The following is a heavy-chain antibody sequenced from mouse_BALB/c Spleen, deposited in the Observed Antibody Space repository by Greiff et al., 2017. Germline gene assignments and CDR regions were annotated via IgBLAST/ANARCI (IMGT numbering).Heavy chain of an antibody. D-gene: IGHD2-4*01. J-gene: IGHJ4*01. CDR1: GYTFTDYN. CDR3: ARSTMITTGDAMDY. CDR2: INPNNGGT. Sequence: EVKLQESGPELVKPGASVKIPCKASGYTFTDYNMDWVKQSHGKSLEWIGDINPNNGGTIYNQKFKGKATLTVDKSSSTAYMELRSLTSEDTAVYYCARSTMITTGDAMDYWGQGTSVTVSS. V-gene: IGHV1-18*01.